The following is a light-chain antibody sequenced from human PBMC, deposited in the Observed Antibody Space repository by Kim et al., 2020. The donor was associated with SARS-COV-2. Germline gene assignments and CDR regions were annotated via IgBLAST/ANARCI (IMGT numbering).Light chain of an antibody. CDR2: DVT. J-gene: IGLJ1*01. CDR3: CSYTGYYNYV. CDR1: SSDVGGYKF. Sequence: GQSVTISCTGTSSDVGGYKFVSWYQQHPGKAPKLIIYDVTKRPSGVSDRFSGSKSGNTASLVISGLQAEDEADYYCCSYTGYYNYVFGSGTKVTVL. V-gene: IGLV2-11*01.